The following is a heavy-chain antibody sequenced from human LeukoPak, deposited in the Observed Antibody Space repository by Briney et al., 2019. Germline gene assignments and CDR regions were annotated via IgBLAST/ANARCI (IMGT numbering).Heavy chain of an antibody. D-gene: IGHD3-22*01. Sequence: GGSLRLSCAASGFTFSSYAMNWVRQAPGKGLEWVSGVSGSGGGTYYADSVKGRFTISRDNSKNTLYLQMNSLRAEDTAVYYCAKRGYYDSSGYFDYWGQGTLVTVSS. V-gene: IGHV3-23*01. CDR1: GFTFSSYA. J-gene: IGHJ4*02. CDR3: AKRGYYDSSGYFDY. CDR2: VSGSGGGT.